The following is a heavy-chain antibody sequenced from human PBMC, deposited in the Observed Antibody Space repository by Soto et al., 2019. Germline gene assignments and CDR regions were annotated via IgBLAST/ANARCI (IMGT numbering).Heavy chain of an antibody. V-gene: IGHV3-30*18. CDR3: AKERDIVVVVAPLDY. Sequence: QVQLVESGGGVVQPGRSLRLSCAASGFTFSSYGMHWVRQAPGKGLEWVAVISYDGSNKSYAASVKGRFTISRDNSKNTLSLQMNSLRAEDTAVYYCAKERDIVVVVAPLDYWGQGTLVTVSS. D-gene: IGHD2-15*01. CDR1: GFTFSSYG. CDR2: ISYDGSNK. J-gene: IGHJ4*02.